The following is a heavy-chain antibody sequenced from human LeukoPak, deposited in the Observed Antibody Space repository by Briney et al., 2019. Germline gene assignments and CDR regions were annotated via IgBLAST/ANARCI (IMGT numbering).Heavy chain of an antibody. J-gene: IGHJ3*02. V-gene: IGHV3-33*01. CDR1: GFTFSSYG. CDR3: AREARASYDILTDDAFDT. D-gene: IGHD3-9*01. Sequence: GGSLRLSCAASGFTFSSYGMHWVRQAPGKGLEWVAVIWYDGSNKYYADSVKGRFTISRDNSKNTLYLQMNSLRAEDTAVYYCAREARASYDILTDDAFDTWGQGTMVTVSS. CDR2: IWYDGSNK.